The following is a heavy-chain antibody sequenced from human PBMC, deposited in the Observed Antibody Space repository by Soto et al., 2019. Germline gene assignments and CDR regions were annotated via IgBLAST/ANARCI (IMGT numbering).Heavy chain of an antibody. D-gene: IGHD5-18*01. CDR1: GFTFSSYD. V-gene: IGHV3-13*01. Sequence: GGSLRLSCAASGFTFSSYDMHWVRQATGKGLEWVSAIGTAGDTYYPGSVKGRFTISRENAKNSLYLQMNSLRAGDTAVYYCARAVYRGYSYGPYYYYGMDVWGQGTPVTVSS. J-gene: IGHJ6*02. CDR3: ARAVYRGYSYGPYYYYGMDV. CDR2: IGTAGDT.